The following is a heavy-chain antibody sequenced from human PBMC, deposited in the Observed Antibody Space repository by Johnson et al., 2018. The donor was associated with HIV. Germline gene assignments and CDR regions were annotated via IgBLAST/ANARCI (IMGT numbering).Heavy chain of an antibody. D-gene: IGHD4-23*01. CDR2: ISYDGSNK. V-gene: IGHV3-30*04. CDR1: GFTFSSYA. J-gene: IGHJ3*02. Sequence: QVQLVESGGGVVQPGRSLRLSCAASGFTFSSYAMHWVRQAPGKGLEWVAVISYDGSNKYYVDSVKGRFTISRDNSKNTLYLQIKSLRAEDMAVYYCTRSSTVLTPHDIWGQGTMVTVSS. CDR3: TRSSTVLTPHDI.